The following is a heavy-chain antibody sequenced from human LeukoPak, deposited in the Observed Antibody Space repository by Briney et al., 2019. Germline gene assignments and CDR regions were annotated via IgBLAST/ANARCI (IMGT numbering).Heavy chain of an antibody. J-gene: IGHJ4*02. CDR1: GFTFSRYG. V-gene: IGHV3-33*06. Sequence: PGRSLRLSCAASGFTFSRYGMHWVRQPPGKGLEWVALIQYDGSNKYYADSVKGRFTISRDNSKNTLYLQMNNLRAEDTAVYYCAKDRPERFSFDYWGQGTLVTVSS. CDR2: IQYDGSNK. D-gene: IGHD3-3*01. CDR3: AKDRPERFSFDY.